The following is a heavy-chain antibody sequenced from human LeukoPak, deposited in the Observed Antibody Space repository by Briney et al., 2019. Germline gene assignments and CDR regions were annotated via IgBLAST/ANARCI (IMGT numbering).Heavy chain of an antibody. CDR3: ARLMEERWLQLPYYFDY. Sequence: SGTLSLTCTVSDGSISSYYWSWIRQPPGKGLEWSGYIYYSGSTNYNPSLKSRVTISVDTSKNQFSLKLSSVTAADTAVYYCARLMEERWLQLPYYFDYWGQGTLVTVSS. CDR1: DGSISSYY. CDR2: IYYSGST. J-gene: IGHJ4*02. V-gene: IGHV4-59*08. D-gene: IGHD5-24*01.